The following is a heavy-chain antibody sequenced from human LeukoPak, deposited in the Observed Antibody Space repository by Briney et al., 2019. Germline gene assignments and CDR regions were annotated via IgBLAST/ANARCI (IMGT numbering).Heavy chain of an antibody. CDR3: ARSAESSSWVEFDY. D-gene: IGHD6-13*01. V-gene: IGHV1-2*02. CDR1: GYTFTGYY. Sequence: ASVKVSCKASGYTFTGYYMHWVRQAPGQGLEWMGGINPNSGGTNYAQKFQVRGTMTRDTFISTAYMELSRLRSDDTAVYYCARSAESSSWVEFDYWGQGTLVTVSS. J-gene: IGHJ4*02. CDR2: INPNSGGT.